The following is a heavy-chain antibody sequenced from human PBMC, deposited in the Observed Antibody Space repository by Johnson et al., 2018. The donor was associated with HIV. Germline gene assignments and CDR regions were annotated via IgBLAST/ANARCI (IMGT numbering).Heavy chain of an antibody. D-gene: IGHD3-10*01. CDR2: ISFDGANT. V-gene: IGHV3-30*14. Sequence: QVQLVESGGGVVQPGRSLRLSCAASGFTFSSYTMHWVRQAPGKGLEWVAVISFDGANTYYADSVKGRFTISRDNSRNTLYLQMGRLRVEDMAVYYCARDVASVYGSGDHAFDIWGQGTMVTVSS. CDR1: GFTFSSYT. CDR3: ARDVASVYGSGDHAFDI. J-gene: IGHJ3*02.